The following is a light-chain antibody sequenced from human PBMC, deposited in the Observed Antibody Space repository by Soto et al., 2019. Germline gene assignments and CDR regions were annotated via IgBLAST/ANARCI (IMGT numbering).Light chain of an antibody. Sequence: EIVLTQSPGTLSLSPGERVTLSCRASQTVGSNCLAWYQQKPGQAPRLLIYGASSRATGIPDRFSGSGSGADFTLTISRLEPEDFAVYYCQQYGSLRYTFGQGTKLEIK. CDR3: QQYGSLRYT. V-gene: IGKV3-20*01. CDR1: QTVGSNC. J-gene: IGKJ2*01. CDR2: GAS.